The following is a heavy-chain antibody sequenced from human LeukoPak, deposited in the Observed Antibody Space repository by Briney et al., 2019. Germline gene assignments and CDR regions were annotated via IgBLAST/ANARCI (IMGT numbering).Heavy chain of an antibody. Sequence: SGPTLGNPTQTLTLTCTLSGFSLRTSGMCVSWIRQPPGKALEGLALIDWDDDKYYSTSLKTRLTIYQHTSKNQVVLTMTNMDPVDTATYYCARIPPGFYYYGMDVWGQGTTVTVSS. CDR2: IDWDDDK. CDR3: ARIPPGFYYYGMDV. J-gene: IGHJ6*02. CDR1: GFSLRTSGMC. V-gene: IGHV2-70*01.